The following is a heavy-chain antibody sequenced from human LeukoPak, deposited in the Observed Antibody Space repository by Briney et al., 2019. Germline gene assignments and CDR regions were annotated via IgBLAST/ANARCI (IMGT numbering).Heavy chain of an antibody. D-gene: IGHD6-13*01. CDR2: IYSGGST. J-gene: IGHJ3*02. CDR1: GISVRSNF. CDR3: ARSSSWYLFRAFDM. Sequence: GGSLRLPCAVSGISVRSNFMTWVRQAPGKGLGWVSVIYSGGSTYYGDSVKGRFTISRDNSKNTLYLQMSSLSAEDTAVYYCARSSSWYLFRAFDMWGQGTMVTVSS. V-gene: IGHV3-53*01.